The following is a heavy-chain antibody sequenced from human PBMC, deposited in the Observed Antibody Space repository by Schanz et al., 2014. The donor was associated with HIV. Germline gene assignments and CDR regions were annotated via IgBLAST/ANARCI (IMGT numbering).Heavy chain of an antibody. J-gene: IGHJ6*02. CDR2: ISYDGTKK. V-gene: IGHV3-30*18. CDR1: GFNFNSYG. Sequence: QEQLVESGGGVVQPGRSLRLSCVASGFNFNSYGMHWVRQAPGKGLEWVAVISYDGTKKHYADSVKGRFTISRDNSKNTLYLQLKSLRPDDTAVYYCAKDRNYYDSRYRGKGNYYYYYGMDVWGQGTKVTVSS. CDR3: AKDRNYYDSRYRGKGNYYYYYGMDV. D-gene: IGHD3-22*01.